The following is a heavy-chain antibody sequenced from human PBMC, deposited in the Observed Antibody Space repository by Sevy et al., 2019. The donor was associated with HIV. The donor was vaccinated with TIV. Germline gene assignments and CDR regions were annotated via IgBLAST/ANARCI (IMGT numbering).Heavy chain of an antibody. CDR3: ARHIAADYYFDY. CDR2: ISSSSSYI. J-gene: IGHJ4*02. CDR1: GFTFSSYS. V-gene: IGHV3-21*01. D-gene: IGHD6-13*01. Sequence: GGSLRLSCAASGFTFSSYSMNWVRQAPGKGLEWVSSISSSSSYIYYGDSVKGRFTISRDNAKNSLYLQMNSQRAEDKAVYYCARHIAADYYFDYWGQGTLVTVSS.